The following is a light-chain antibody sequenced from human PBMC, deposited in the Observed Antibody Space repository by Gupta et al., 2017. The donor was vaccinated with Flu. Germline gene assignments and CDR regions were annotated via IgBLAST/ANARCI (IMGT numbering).Light chain of an antibody. CDR3: QQYNNWPPMYT. CDR2: GAS. J-gene: IGKJ2*01. CDR1: QSVGSN. Sequence: DIVMTQSPATLSVSPGERATLSCRASQSVGSNLAWYQQKPGQAPRLLIYGASARATGIPARFSGSGSGTEFTLTISSLQSEDFAVYYCQQYNNWPPMYTFGQGTKLEIK. V-gene: IGKV3-15*01.